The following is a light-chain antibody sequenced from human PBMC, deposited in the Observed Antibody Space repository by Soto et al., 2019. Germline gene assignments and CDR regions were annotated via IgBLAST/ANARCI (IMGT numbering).Light chain of an antibody. CDR1: QDIKNY. V-gene: IGKV1-33*01. CDR3: QQFGSVPWT. Sequence: IQMTQSPSSLSAAVGDRVTITCQASQDIKNYLMWYQQKPGKAPKLLIYDASRLGTGVSSRFSGSGSGTYFTLTISSLQPEDIATYYCQQFGSVPWTFGQGTKLEIK. CDR2: DAS. J-gene: IGKJ2*02.